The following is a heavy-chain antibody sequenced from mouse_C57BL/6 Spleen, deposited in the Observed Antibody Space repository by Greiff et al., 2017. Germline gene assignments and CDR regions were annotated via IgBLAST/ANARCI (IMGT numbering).Heavy chain of an antibody. J-gene: IGHJ4*01. CDR2: ISYDGSN. V-gene: IGHV3-6*01. CDR3: ARTSEDYAMDY. CDR1: GYSITSGYY. Sequence: EVKLQESGPGLVKPSQSLSLTCSVTGYSITSGYYWNWIRQFPGNKLEWMGYISYDGSNNYNPSLKNRITITRDTSKNQFFLKLNSGTTEDTATYYCARTSEDYAMDYWGQGTSVTFSS. D-gene: IGHD3-2*02.